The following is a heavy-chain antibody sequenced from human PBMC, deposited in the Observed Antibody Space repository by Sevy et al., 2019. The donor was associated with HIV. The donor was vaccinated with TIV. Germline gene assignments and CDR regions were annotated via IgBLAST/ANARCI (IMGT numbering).Heavy chain of an antibody. D-gene: IGHD6-13*01. Sequence: GGSQRLSCAASGFTFSKYSMSWVRQAPGKGLEWVAFLKSDVYGGTVDHAASVRGRFVISRDDSKTIAYLQMNDLKTEDTGVYYCTRWKAAQSIFDYWGQGALVTVSS. J-gene: IGHJ4*02. CDR3: TRWKAAQSIFDY. CDR2: LKSDVYGGTV. V-gene: IGHV3-49*04. CDR1: GFTFSKYS.